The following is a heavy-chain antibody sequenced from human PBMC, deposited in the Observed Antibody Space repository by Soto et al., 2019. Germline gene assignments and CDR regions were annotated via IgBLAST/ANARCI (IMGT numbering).Heavy chain of an antibody. CDR1: GFPFSSYW. CDR2: ISGEGVTT. J-gene: IGHJ4*02. Sequence: EVQLLASGGALVQRGGSLRLSCAASGFPFSSYWMHWVRHPPGKGLDWVARISGEGVTTYYADSVTGRFTVSRDNAKNTLSLQISGLRAEDTAVYYCAREYYGLLTGYYTDYWGQGTLVSVSS. V-gene: IGHV3-74*01. D-gene: IGHD3-9*01. CDR3: AREYYGLLTGYYTDY.